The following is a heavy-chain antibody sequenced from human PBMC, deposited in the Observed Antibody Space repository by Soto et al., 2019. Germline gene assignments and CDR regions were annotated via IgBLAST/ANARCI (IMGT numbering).Heavy chain of an antibody. CDR2: IIPIFGTA. V-gene: IGHV1-69*13. CDR1: GGTFSSYC. CDR3: ARVSRRYYDSSGYYPLFDY. Sequence: GASVKVSCKASGGTFSSYCISWVRQAPGQGLEWMGGIIPIFGTANYAQKFQGRVTITADESTSTAYMELSSLRSEDTAVYYCARVSRRYYDSSGYYPLFDYWGQGTLVTVSS. J-gene: IGHJ4*02. D-gene: IGHD3-22*01.